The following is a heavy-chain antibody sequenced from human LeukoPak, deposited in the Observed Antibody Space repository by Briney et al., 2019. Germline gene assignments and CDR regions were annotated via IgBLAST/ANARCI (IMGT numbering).Heavy chain of an antibody. V-gene: IGHV4-59*01. CDR1: GGSISSYY. CDR3: ARDRSYSSLRWFDP. D-gene: IGHD6-13*01. J-gene: IGHJ5*02. CDR2: IYYSGST. Sequence: SETLSLTCTVSGGSISSYYWSWIRQPPGKGLEWIGYIYYSGSTNYNPSLKSRVTISVDTSRNQFSLKLSSVTAADTAVYYCARDRSYSSLRWFDPWGQGTLVTVSS.